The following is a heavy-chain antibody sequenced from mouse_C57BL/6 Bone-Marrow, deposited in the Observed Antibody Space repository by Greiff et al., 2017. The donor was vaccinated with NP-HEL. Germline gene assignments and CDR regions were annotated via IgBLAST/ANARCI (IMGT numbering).Heavy chain of an antibody. CDR3: TEGYGSVGFAY. D-gene: IGHD1-1*01. CDR1: GFNIKDYY. J-gene: IGHJ3*01. Sequence: EVQLQQSGAELVRPGASVKLSCTASGFNIKDYYMHWVKQRPEQGLEWIGWIDPENGDTEYDSKFQGKSTITADTSSNTAYMKLSSLTSEDTAVYYCTEGYGSVGFAYWGQGTLVTVSA. CDR2: IDPENGDT. V-gene: IGHV14-4*01.